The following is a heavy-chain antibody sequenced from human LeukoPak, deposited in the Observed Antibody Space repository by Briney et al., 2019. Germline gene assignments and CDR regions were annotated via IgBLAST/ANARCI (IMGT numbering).Heavy chain of an antibody. Sequence: SETLSLTCTVSGGSISGYYWSWIRQPAGKGLEGIGRIHTSGSTNYNPSLKSRVTMSVDTSKNQFSLKLSSVTAADTAVYYCARGGGIVGTNFDFWGQGTLVTVSS. J-gene: IGHJ4*02. CDR1: GGSISGYY. D-gene: IGHD1-26*01. CDR3: ARGGGIVGTNFDF. CDR2: IHTSGST. V-gene: IGHV4-4*07.